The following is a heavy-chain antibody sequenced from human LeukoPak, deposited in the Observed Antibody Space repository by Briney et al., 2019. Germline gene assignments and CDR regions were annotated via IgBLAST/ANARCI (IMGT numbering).Heavy chain of an antibody. V-gene: IGHV3-66*01. CDR2: IYTDGST. CDR3: ARDRPAGGVGDFDH. J-gene: IGHJ4*02. D-gene: IGHD3-16*01. CDR1: GFTVSSHY. Sequence: PGGSLRLSSVASGFTVSSHYMSWVRQAPGKGLEWVSAIYTDGSTYYAGSVKGRFTISRDNSENTLYLQMNSLRVEDTAVYYCARDRPAGGVGDFDHWGQGTLVTVSS.